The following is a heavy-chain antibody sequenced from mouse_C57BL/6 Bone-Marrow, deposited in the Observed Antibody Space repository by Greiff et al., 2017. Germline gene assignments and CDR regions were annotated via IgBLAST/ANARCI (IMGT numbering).Heavy chain of an antibody. Sequence: EVKLLESGAELVRPGASVKLSCTASGFNIKDDYMHWVKQRPEQGLEWIGWIDPENGDTEYASKFQGKATITADTSSNTAYLQLSNLTSEDTAVYYCSPLITTVVATFAYWGQGTTLTVSS. CDR3: SPLITTVVATFAY. CDR2: IDPENGDT. J-gene: IGHJ2*01. V-gene: IGHV14-4*01. CDR1: GFNIKDDY. D-gene: IGHD1-1*01.